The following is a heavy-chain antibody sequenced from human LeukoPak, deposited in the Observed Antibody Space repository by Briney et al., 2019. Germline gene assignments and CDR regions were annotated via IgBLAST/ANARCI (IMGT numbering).Heavy chain of an antibody. CDR1: GYTFTSYD. CDR3: ARGHSGSYQEEATGDY. J-gene: IGHJ4*02. V-gene: IGHV1-8*03. CDR2: MNPNSGNT. Sequence: GASVKVSCKASGYTFTSYDINWVRQATGQGLEWMGWMNPNSGNTGYAQRFQGRVTITRNTSISTAYMELSSLRSDDTAVYYCARGHSGSYQEEATGDYWGQGTLVTVSS. D-gene: IGHD1-26*01.